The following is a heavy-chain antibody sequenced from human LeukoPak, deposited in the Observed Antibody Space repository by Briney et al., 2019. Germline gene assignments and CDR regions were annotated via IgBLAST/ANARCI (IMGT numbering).Heavy chain of an antibody. J-gene: IGHJ6*03. D-gene: IGHD3-3*01. Sequence: GSLRLSCEAAGFTLSRDWMHWVRQAPGKGLVWVSRIHSEGSPATYADSVKGRFTISRDNAKNTLYLQMDSLRVEASAVYYCARDLGYYYMDVWGKGTTVTVSS. CDR3: ARDLGYYYMDV. CDR1: GFTLSRDW. V-gene: IGHV3-74*01. CDR2: IHSEGSPA.